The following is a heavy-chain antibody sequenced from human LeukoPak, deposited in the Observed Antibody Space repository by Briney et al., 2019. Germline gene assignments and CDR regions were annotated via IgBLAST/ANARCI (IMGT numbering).Heavy chain of an antibody. CDR3: ARDRRFPDAFDI. D-gene: IGHD3-10*01. J-gene: IGHJ3*02. Sequence: SETLSLTCNISGGSISNFYWTWIRQPPGKSLEWIGNVYNRGSRNYSPSLKSRVSISLDTSKQQFSLTLTSVTAADTAVYYCARDRRFPDAFDIWGQGIMVTVSS. V-gene: IGHV4-59*01. CDR1: GGSISNFY. CDR2: VYNRGSR.